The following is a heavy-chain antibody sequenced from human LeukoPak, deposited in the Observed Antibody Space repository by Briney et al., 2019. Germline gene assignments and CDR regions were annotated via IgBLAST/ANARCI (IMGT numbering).Heavy chain of an antibody. CDR3: LLTGYYLYYFDY. CDR2: IYYSGST. Sequence: PSETLSLTCTVSGGSISSSSNYWGWIRQPPGKGLEWIGRIYYSGSTYYNPSLKSRVTISVDTSKIQYSLELSSVTAADTAVYYCLLTGYYLYYFDYWGQGTLVTVSS. V-gene: IGHV4-39*01. J-gene: IGHJ4*02. D-gene: IGHD3-9*01. CDR1: GGSISSSSNY.